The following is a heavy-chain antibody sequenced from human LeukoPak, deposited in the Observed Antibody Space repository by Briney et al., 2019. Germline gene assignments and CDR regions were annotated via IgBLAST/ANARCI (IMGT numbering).Heavy chain of an antibody. V-gene: IGHV3-53*01. CDR3: AGDYRNGAIDY. Sequence: PGGSLRLSCVASGFTVSSNCMSWVRQAPGKGLEWVSIIYNDGSTFYADSVKGRFTISRDNSKNTLYLQMDSLSAEDTAVYYCAGDYRNGAIDYWGQGTLVTVSS. CDR2: IYNDGST. J-gene: IGHJ4*02. CDR1: GFTVSSNC. D-gene: IGHD1-1*01.